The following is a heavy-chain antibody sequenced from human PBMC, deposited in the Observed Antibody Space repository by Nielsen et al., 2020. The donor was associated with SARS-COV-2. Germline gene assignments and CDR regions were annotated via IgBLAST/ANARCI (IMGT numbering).Heavy chain of an antibody. CDR2: ISYDGSNK. V-gene: IGHV3-30*19. CDR3: ARDSMAHVLLWFGELYAGGMDV. J-gene: IGHJ6*02. CDR1: GFTFSSYG. D-gene: IGHD3-10*01. Sequence: GGSLRLSCAASGFTFSSYGMHWVRQAPGKGLEWVAVISYDGSNKYYADSVKGRFTISRDNSKNTLYLQMNSLRAEDTAVYYCARDSMAHVLLWFGELYAGGMDVWGQGTTVTVSS.